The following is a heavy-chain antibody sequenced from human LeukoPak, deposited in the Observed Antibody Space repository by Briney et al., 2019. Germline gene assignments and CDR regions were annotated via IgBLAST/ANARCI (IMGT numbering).Heavy chain of an antibody. CDR1: GGSISSYY. CDR3: ARVGIAAAGTLGWFDP. J-gene: IGHJ5*02. CDR2: IYYGGST. Sequence: SETLSLTCTVSGGSISSYYWSWIRQPPGKGLEWIGYIYYGGSTNYNPSLKSRVTISVDTSKNQFSLKLSSVTAADTAVYYCARVGIAAAGTLGWFDPWGQGTLVTVSS. V-gene: IGHV4-59*01. D-gene: IGHD6-13*01.